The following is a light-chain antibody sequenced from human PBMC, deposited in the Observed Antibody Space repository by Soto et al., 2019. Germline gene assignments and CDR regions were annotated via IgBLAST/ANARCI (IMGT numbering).Light chain of an antibody. J-gene: IGKJ1*01. CDR2: DAS. CDR1: QSIGTW. CDR3: QQYSDSSGA. Sequence: DIQVTQSPSPPSASAGDRVTIPCGASQSIGTWLAWYQQKPGKAPKLLIFDASTLESGVPSRFSGSGSGTDFTLTISSLQPDDFATYYCQQYSDSSGAFGQGTKVDIK. V-gene: IGKV1-5*01.